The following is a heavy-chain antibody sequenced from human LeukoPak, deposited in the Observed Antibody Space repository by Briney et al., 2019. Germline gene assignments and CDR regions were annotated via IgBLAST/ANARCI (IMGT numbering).Heavy chain of an antibody. CDR1: GFTFSNYA. J-gene: IGHJ4*02. D-gene: IGHD5-18*01. Sequence: PGGSLRLSCAASGFTFSNYAMSWVRQAPGKGLEWVSTISGSGSSTYYADSVKGRFTISRDNSKNTLYLQMNSPRAEDTAEYYCAKDLSDATMVRSNYYFDYWGLGTLVTVSS. CDR3: AKDLSDATMVRSNYYFDY. CDR2: ISGSGSST. V-gene: IGHV3-23*01.